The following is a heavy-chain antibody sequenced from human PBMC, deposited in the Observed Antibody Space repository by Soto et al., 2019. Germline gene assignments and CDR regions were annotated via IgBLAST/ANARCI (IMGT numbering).Heavy chain of an antibody. D-gene: IGHD3-9*01. CDR1: RYTFTTYA. V-gene: IGHV1-3*01. CDR2: INAGNGNT. Sequence: ASVKVSCKASRYTFTTYAMHWVRQAPGQRLEWMAWINAGNGNTKYSQKFQGRVTITRDTSANTAYMELSSLRSEDTAVYYCARDSATYDVLTVYYLAHWGQGTLVTVSS. CDR3: ARDSATYDVLTVYYLAH. J-gene: IGHJ4*02.